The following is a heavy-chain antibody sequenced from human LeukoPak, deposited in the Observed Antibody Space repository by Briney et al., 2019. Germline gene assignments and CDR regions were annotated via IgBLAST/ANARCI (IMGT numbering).Heavy chain of an antibody. CDR3: ARRDSSGWSYFDY. J-gene: IGHJ4*02. V-gene: IGHV4-34*01. D-gene: IGHD6-19*01. CDR1: GGSFSGYY. CDR2: INHSGST. Sequence: PSETLSLTCAVYGGSFSGYYWSWIRQPPGKGLEWIGEINHSGSTNYNPSLKSRVTISVDTSKNQFSLKLSSVTAADTAVYYCARRDSSGWSYFDYWGQGTLVTVSS.